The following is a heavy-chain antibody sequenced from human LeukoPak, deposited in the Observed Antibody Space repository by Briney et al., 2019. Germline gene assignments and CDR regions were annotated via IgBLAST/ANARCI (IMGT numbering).Heavy chain of an antibody. J-gene: IGHJ4*02. CDR2: FYHSGST. CDR3: ARQGYFLELFRFDY. D-gene: IGHD1-7*01. V-gene: IGHV4-38-2*01. Sequence: SETLSLPCPLSGYSISSCYYWGWIRQPPGKGLEWIGSFYHSGSTYYHPPLKRRVTLLVNTSKNQFSLKLSSVTAADTAVYYCARQGYFLELFRFDYWGQGTLVTVS. CDR1: GYSISSCYY.